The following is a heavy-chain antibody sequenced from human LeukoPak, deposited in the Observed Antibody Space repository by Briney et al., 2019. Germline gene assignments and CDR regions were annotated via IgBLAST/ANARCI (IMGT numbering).Heavy chain of an antibody. CDR3: AKDLNYDFWSGLGN. J-gene: IGHJ4*02. CDR1: GFTFSSYG. D-gene: IGHD3-3*01. V-gene: IGHV3-30*18. Sequence: GGSLRLSCAVSGFTFSSYGMHWVRQAPGKGLEWMAVISYDGTNKYYADSVKGRFTISRDNSKNTLYLQMNSLRAEDTAVYYCAKDLNYDFWSGLGNWGQGALVTVSS. CDR2: ISYDGTNK.